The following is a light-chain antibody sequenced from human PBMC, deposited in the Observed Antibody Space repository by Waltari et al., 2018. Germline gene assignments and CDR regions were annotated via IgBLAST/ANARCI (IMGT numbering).Light chain of an antibody. V-gene: IGLV2-14*03. Sequence: QSALTQPASVSGSPGQSITISCTGTNTDVGGHNFVSWYQHQPGQAPKFLMYDVNNRPSGFSDRFSGSKSGNTASLTISGLQPEDDGDYYCSSYTTSHTVLFGGGTKLTVL. CDR1: NTDVGGHNF. CDR2: DVN. CDR3: SSYTTSHTVL. J-gene: IGLJ2*01.